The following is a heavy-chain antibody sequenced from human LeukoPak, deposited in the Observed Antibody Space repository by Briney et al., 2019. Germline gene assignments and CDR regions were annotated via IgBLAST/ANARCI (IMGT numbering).Heavy chain of an antibody. Sequence: ASVKVSCKASGYTFTGYYVHWVRQAPGQGLEWMGWINPNSGGTNYAQKFQGRVTMTRDTSISTAYMELSRLRSDDTAVYYCARTTIFGVVSLWYGMDVWGQGTTVTVSS. CDR1: GYTFTGYY. V-gene: IGHV1-2*02. J-gene: IGHJ6*02. D-gene: IGHD3-3*01. CDR2: INPNSGGT. CDR3: ARTTIFGVVSLWYGMDV.